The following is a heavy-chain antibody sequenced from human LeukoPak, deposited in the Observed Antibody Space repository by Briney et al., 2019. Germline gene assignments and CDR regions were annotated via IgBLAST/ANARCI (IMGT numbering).Heavy chain of an antibody. CDR1: GSTFSRYW. V-gene: IGHV3-74*01. D-gene: IGHD3-10*01. J-gene: IGHJ4*02. CDR3: TTGIGNYYYY. Sequence: GGSLRLSCAASGSTFSRYWMHWVRQAPGKGLVWVSRVKSDGSDTIYADSVKGRFTISRDNAKNTLYLQMDSLGAEDTAVYYCTTGIGNYYYYWGQGTLVTVAS. CDR2: VKSDGSDT.